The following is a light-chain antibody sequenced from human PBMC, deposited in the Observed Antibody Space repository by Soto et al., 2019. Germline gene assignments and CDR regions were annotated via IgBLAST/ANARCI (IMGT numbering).Light chain of an antibody. V-gene: IGLV1-40*01. CDR3: QTYDNSLSGPVV. CDR1: SSNIGADYD. CDR2: GNT. J-gene: IGLJ2*01. Sequence: QSELTQPPSVSGAPGQRITISCTGSSSNIGADYDVHWYQQVPGTAPRLLIYGNTNRPSGVPDRFSASKSGTSASLAITGLRAEDEADYYCQTYDNSLSGPVVFGGGTKVTVL.